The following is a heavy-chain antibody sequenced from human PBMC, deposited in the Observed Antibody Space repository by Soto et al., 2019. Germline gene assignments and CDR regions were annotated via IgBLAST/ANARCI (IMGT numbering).Heavy chain of an antibody. V-gene: IGHV1-46*01. CDR3: ERVTPYPGYNWFDP. CDR1: GYTFTSYY. Sequence: ASVKVSCKASGYTFTSYYMHWVRQAPGQGLEWMGTINPSDGSTAYAQNFQGRVTMTRDTSTSSVYMELSSLTSEDTAVYYCERVTPYPGYNWFDPWGQGTLVPVSS. J-gene: IGHJ5*02. CDR2: INPSDGST.